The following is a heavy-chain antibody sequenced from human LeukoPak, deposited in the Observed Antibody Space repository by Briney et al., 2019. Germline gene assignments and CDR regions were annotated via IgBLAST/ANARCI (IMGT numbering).Heavy chain of an antibody. CDR2: IRRKANSYAT. D-gene: IGHD3-16*01. CDR3: TIPQGGGDY. CDR1: GFTFSGSA. Sequence: GGSLRLSCAASGFTFSGSAMHWVRQASGNGLEWVGRIRRKANSYATAYSGAVKGRFTIPREESKNTAYLQLNSLTTEDTAVYYCTIPQGGGDYWGQGTLVTVSS. J-gene: IGHJ4*02. V-gene: IGHV3-73*01.